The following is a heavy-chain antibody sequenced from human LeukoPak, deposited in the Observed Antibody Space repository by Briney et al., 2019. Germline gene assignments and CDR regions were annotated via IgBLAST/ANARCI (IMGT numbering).Heavy chain of an antibody. J-gene: IGHJ4*02. V-gene: IGHV3-53*01. CDR1: GFTVSRNY. D-gene: IGHD5-18*01. Sequence: GGSLRLSCAASGFTVSRNYMSWVRQAPGKGLEWVSVIYSGGSTYYADSVKGRFTSSRDNSKNTLYLQMNSLRAEDTAVYYCARVRGGYSYGHFNNWGQGTLVTVSS. CDR2: IYSGGST. CDR3: ARVRGGYSYGHFNN.